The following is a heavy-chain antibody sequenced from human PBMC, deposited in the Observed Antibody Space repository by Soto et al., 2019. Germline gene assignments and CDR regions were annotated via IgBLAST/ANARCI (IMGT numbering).Heavy chain of an antibody. CDR1: GFTFSDYY. CDR2: ISSSSSYT. D-gene: IGHD1-26*01. J-gene: IGHJ4*02. Sequence: PGGSLRLSCAASGFTFSDYYMSWIRQAPGKGLEWVSYISSSSSYTNYADSVKGRFTISRDNAKNSLYLQMDSLRAEDTAVYYCARAEVGATIFDYWGQGTLVTVSS. V-gene: IGHV3-11*06. CDR3: ARAEVGATIFDY.